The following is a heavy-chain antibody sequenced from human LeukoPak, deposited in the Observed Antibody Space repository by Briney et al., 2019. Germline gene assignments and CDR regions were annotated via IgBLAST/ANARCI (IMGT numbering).Heavy chain of an antibody. CDR2: INPNSGGT. D-gene: IGHD6-19*01. V-gene: IGHV1-2*02. CDR3: ARERSSSGWKIHQYCFDY. Sequence: GASVKVSCKASGYTFTSYDINWVRQATGQGLEWMGWINPNSGGTNYAQKFQGRVTMTRDTSISTAYMELSRLRSDDTAVYYCARERSSSGWKIHQYCFDYWGQGTLVTVSS. CDR1: GYTFTSYD. J-gene: IGHJ4*02.